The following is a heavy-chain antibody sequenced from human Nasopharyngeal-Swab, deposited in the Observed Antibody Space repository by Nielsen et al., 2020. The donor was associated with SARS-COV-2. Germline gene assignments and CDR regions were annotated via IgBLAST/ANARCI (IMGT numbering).Heavy chain of an antibody. V-gene: IGHV3-7*03. J-gene: IGHJ4*02. Sequence: GESLKISCAVSGFTFSTFWMTWVRQAPGKGLEWVANIKEDGSQKYYLDSVKGRFTISRDNAKNSLYLQMNSLRAEDTAVYYCARDALVPTPYFDYWGQGTLVTVSS. CDR1: GFTFSTFW. D-gene: IGHD6-6*01. CDR3: ARDALVPTPYFDY. CDR2: IKEDGSQK.